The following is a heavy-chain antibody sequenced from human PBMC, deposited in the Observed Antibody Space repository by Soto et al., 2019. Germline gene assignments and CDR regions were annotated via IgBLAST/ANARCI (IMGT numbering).Heavy chain of an antibody. J-gene: IGHJ4*01. D-gene: IGHD2-15*01. V-gene: IGHV1-3*01. CDR2: INAGNGNT. CDR1: GYTFTSYA. Sequence: ASVKVSCKASGYTFTSYAMHWVRQAPGQRLEWMGWINAGNGNTKYSQKFQGRVTITRDTSASTAYMELSSLRSEDTAVYYCARGTVVVAAAFDYWGHGTLVTVSS. CDR3: ARGTVVVAAAFDY.